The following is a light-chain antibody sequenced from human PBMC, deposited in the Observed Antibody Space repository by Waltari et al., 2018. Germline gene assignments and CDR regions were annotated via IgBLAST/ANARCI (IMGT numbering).Light chain of an antibody. J-gene: IGLJ2*01. V-gene: IGLV2-14*03. CDR2: DVA. CDR1: RSDGDGFNF. Sequence: QSALTQPASMSGSPGHSITLSRTGTRSDGDGFNFVSWYQQYPGKAPKLIIYDVANRPSGVSHRFSGSRSGNTASLTISGLQAEDEADYYCSSYTSVNTRFGGGTKLTVL. CDR3: SSYTSVNTR.